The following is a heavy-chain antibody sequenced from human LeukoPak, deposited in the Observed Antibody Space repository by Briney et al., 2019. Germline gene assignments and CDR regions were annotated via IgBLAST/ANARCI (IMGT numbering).Heavy chain of an antibody. J-gene: IGHJ5*02. CDR3: ARTSVSPNWFDP. Sequence: SETLSLTCTVSGGSINSGGYYWSWIRQHPGKGLEWIGYIYYSGSTYYNPSLKSRVTISVDTSNNQFSLKLSSVTAADTAVYYCARTSVSPNWFDPWGQGTLVTVSS. D-gene: IGHD4-17*01. CDR1: GGSINSGGYY. V-gene: IGHV4-31*03. CDR2: IYYSGST.